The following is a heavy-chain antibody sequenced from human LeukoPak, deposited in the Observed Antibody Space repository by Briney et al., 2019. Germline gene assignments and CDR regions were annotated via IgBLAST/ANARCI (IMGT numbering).Heavy chain of an antibody. J-gene: IGHJ4*02. CDR2: INHSGST. D-gene: IGHD3-10*01. CDR1: GVTFSGYY. Sequence: TSETLSLTCAVYGVTFSGYYWSWIRQPPGKGLEWIGEINHSGSTNYNPSLKSRVTISVDTSKKQFSLKLSSVTAADTAVYYCARGLGYYGSGSYNYWGQGTLVTVSS. V-gene: IGHV4-34*01. CDR3: ARGLGYYGSGSYNY.